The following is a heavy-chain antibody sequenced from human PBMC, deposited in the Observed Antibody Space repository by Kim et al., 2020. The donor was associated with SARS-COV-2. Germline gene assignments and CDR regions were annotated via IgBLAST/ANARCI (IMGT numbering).Heavy chain of an antibody. V-gene: IGHV3-23*01. D-gene: IGHD3-22*01. Sequence: SRKSRLTISSDNAKNTLYLQMNRLRAEDTAVYYCAKRSYYDSSGYYPFDYWGQGTLVTVSS. J-gene: IGHJ4*02. CDR3: AKRSYYDSSGYYPFDY.